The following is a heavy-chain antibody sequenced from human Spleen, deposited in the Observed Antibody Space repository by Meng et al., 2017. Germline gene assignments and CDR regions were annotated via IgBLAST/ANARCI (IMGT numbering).Heavy chain of an antibody. V-gene: IGHV4-34*01. CDR2: INHSGST. J-gene: IGHJ4*02. D-gene: IGHD4-11*01. CDR3: ARGPTTMAHDFDY. CDR1: GGSFSGYY. Sequence: QVQLQQWGAGLLKPSGTLSLTCAVYGGSFSGYYWSWIRQPPGKGLEWIGEINHSGSTNYSPSLESRATISVDTSQNNLSLKLSSVTAADSAVYYCARGPTTMAHDFDYWGQGTLVTVSS.